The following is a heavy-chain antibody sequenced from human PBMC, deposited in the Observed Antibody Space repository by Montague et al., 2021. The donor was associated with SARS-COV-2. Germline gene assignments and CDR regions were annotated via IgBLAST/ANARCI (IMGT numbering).Heavy chain of an antibody. CDR2: ITATGGDT. J-gene: IGHJ4*02. V-gene: IGHV3-23*01. D-gene: IGHD7-27*01. CDR1: GFTFSSYP. Sequence: SLRLSCSASGFTFSSYPMSWVRQAPGKGLEWVSTITATGGDTHYXDSVKGRFTISRDTSKNTLYLQMSGLRAEDTPAYYCAKTQLPGFKFDYWGQGSQVTVSS. CDR3: AKTQLPGFKFDY.